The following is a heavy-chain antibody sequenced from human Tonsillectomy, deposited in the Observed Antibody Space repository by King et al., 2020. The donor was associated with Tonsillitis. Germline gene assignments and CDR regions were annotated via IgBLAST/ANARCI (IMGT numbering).Heavy chain of an antibody. Sequence: DVQLVESGGRLVQPGGSLRLSCSASGFTLSSYAMHWVRQAPGKGLEYVSGINSNGDSTDYADSVKGRFTISRDNSKNALYLQMSSLRAEDTAVYYCVKDLDQDIVAAFLDYWGQGTLVTVSS. CDR1: GFTLSSYA. J-gene: IGHJ4*02. CDR3: VKDLDQDIVAAFLDY. V-gene: IGHV3-64D*08. CDR2: INSNGDST. D-gene: IGHD2-15*01.